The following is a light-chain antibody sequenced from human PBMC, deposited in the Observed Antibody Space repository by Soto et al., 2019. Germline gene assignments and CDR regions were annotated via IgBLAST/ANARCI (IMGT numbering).Light chain of an antibody. CDR3: QQYNNWPSWT. J-gene: IGKJ1*01. Sequence: EIVMTQSPATLSVSPGERATLSCRASQSIGSNLAWYQQKPGQAPRLLIYGASTRATGIPARFSGNGSGTEFTLTISSLQSEDFAVYYCQQYNNWPSWTLGQGTKVEI. V-gene: IGKV3-15*01. CDR2: GAS. CDR1: QSIGSN.